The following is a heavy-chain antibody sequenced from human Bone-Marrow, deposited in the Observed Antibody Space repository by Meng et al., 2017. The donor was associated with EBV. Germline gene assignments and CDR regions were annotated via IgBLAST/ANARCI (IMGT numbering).Heavy chain of an antibody. CDR1: GFTFSSYG. CDR3: ARVPKDDFWSGLDY. J-gene: IGHJ4*02. V-gene: IGHV3-33*01. Sequence: QVQLVESGXGVVQPXRSLRLXXXASGFTFSSYGMHWVRQAPGKGLEWVAVIWYDGSNKYYADSVKGRFTISRDNSKNTLYLQMNSLRAEDTAVYYCARVPKDDFWSGLDYWGQGTLVTVSS. D-gene: IGHD3-3*01. CDR2: IWYDGSNK.